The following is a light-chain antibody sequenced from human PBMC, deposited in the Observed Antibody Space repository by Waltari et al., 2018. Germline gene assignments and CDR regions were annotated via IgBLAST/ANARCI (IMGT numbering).Light chain of an antibody. Sequence: EIVLTQFPGPLSLSPGEGATPSCRASQSVYNHRFAWYQQNSVQAPRLLIYDVSKRATGIPDRFSGSGSGTDFTLTISRLEPEDFAVYYCQQHGSTPVTFGQGTKLEVK. V-gene: IGKV3-20*01. CDR3: QQHGSTPVT. CDR2: DVS. CDR1: QSVYNHR. J-gene: IGKJ2*01.